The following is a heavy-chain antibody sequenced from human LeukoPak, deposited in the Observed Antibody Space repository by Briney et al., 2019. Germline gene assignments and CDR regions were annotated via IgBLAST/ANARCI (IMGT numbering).Heavy chain of an antibody. CDR1: GYTFTSYD. J-gene: IGHJ4*02. CDR2: MNPNSGNT. Sequence: ASVKVSCKASGYTFTSYDINWVRQATGQGLEWMGWMNPNSGNTGYAQKFQGRVTMTRNTSIGTAYMELSSLRSEDTAIYYCARKFLGSRGSDFDYWGQGTLVTVSS. CDR3: ARKFLGSRGSDFDY. D-gene: IGHD3-10*01. V-gene: IGHV1-8*01.